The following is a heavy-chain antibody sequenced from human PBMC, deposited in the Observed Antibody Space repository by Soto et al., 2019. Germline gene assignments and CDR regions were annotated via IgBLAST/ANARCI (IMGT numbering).Heavy chain of an antibody. J-gene: IGHJ3*02. CDR2: ISAYNGNT. CDR3: AREGRGGIKYCRGGSCYLDAFDI. D-gene: IGHD2-15*01. V-gene: IGHV1-18*01. CDR1: GYTFTSYG. Sequence: QVQLVQSGAEVKKPGASVKVSYKASGYTFTSYGISWVRQAPGQGLEWMGWISAYNGNTNYAQKLQGRVTMTTDTSTSTADMELRSLRSDDTDVYYCAREGRGGIKYCRGGSCYLDAFDILGQGTMVTVSS.